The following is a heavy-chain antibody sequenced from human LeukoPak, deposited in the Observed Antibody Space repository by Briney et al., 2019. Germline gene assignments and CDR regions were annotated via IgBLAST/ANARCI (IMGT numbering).Heavy chain of an antibody. V-gene: IGHV4-34*01. D-gene: IGHD6-19*01. CDR1: GGSFSGYY. Sequence: SETLSLTCAVYGGSFSGYYWSWIRQPPGKGLEWIGEINHSGSTNYNPSLKSRVTISVDTSKNQFSLKLSSVTAADTAVYYCARGIGVAVADYYYYGMDVWGQGTTVTVS. J-gene: IGHJ6*02. CDR2: INHSGST. CDR3: ARGIGVAVADYYYYGMDV.